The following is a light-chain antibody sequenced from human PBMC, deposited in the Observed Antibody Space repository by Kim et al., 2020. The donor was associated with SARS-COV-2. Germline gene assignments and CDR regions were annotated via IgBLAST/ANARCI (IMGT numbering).Light chain of an antibody. CDR3: SSYTSSSTS. CDR1: SSDVGGYNY. V-gene: IGLV2-14*01. Sequence: QSALTPPASVSGSPGQSITISCTGTSSDVGGYNYVSWYQQHPGKAPKRMIYDVSKRPSGVSNRFSGSKFGNTASLAISGLQAEDEADYYCSSYTSSSTSFGGGTQLTVL. CDR2: DVS. J-gene: IGLJ2*01.